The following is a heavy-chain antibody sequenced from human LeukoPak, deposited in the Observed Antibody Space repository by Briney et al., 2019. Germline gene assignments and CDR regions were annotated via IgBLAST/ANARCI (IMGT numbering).Heavy chain of an antibody. CDR2: IYSSGNT. D-gene: IGHD1-26*01. CDR1: GASISSNNYY. CDR3: AKSGGSGLIDY. V-gene: IGHV4-39*01. Sequence: SETLSLTCTVSGASISSNNYYWGWVRQPPGKGLEWIGNIYSSGNTYYNASLKSRVTIYIDTSKNQFSLNLSSVTAADTAVYYCAKSGGSGLIDYWGQGTLVTVSS. J-gene: IGHJ4*02.